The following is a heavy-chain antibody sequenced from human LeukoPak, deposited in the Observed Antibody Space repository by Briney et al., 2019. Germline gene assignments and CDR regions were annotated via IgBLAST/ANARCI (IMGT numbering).Heavy chain of an antibody. CDR3: ARGAGGYCSSTSCSPYYYGMDV. Sequence: SETLSLTCTVSGGSISSYYWSWIRQPPGKGLEWIGEINHSGSTNYNPSLKSRVTISVDTSKNQFSLKLSSVTAADTAVYYCARGAGGYCSSTSCSPYYYGMDVWGQGTTVTVSS. V-gene: IGHV4-34*01. CDR2: INHSGST. D-gene: IGHD2-2*03. CDR1: GGSISSYY. J-gene: IGHJ6*02.